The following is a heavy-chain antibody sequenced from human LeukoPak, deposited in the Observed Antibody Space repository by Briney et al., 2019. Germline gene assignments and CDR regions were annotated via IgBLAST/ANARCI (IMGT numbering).Heavy chain of an antibody. CDR1: GYTFTSYY. CDR2: INPSGGST. CDR3: ARRAVAGDLDY. J-gene: IGHJ4*02. D-gene: IGHD6-19*01. Sequence: ASVKVSCKASGYTFTSYYMHWVRQAPGQGLEWMEIINPSGGSTSYAQKFQGRVTMTRDTSTSTVYMELSSLRSEDTAVYYCARRAVAGDLDYWGQGTLVTVSS. V-gene: IGHV1-46*01.